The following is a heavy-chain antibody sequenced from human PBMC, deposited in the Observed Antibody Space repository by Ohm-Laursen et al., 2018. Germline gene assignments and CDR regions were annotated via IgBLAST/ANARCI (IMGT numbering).Heavy chain of an antibody. Sequence: SLRLSCAASGFTFSSYTMTWVRQAPGKGLEWVSGITSDGTSTAYADSVRGRFTISRDTAKNTLYLQMNSLRVEDTAVYYCARNPYDYWGQGTLVTVSS. D-gene: IGHD1-14*01. CDR2: ITSDGTST. CDR3: ARNPYDY. V-gene: IGHV3-74*01. CDR1: GFTFSSYT. J-gene: IGHJ4*02.